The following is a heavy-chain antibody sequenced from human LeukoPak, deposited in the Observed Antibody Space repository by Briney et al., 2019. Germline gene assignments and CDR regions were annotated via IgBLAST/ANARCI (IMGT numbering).Heavy chain of an antibody. CDR3: ARHYDILTTAGVGF. V-gene: IGHV3-21*01. D-gene: IGHD3-9*01. J-gene: IGHJ4*02. CDR2: ITNSSTYT. Sequence: GGSLRLSCAASGISYESYAMNWVRQAPGQGLEWLSSITNSSTYTYYADSVKGRFTISRDNAKNSLYLQMNSLRAEDTAVYYCARHYDILTTAGVGFWGQGTLLTVSS. CDR1: GISYESYA.